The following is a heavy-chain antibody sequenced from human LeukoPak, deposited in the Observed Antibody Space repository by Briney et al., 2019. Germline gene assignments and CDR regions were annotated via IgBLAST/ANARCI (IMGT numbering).Heavy chain of an antibody. J-gene: IGHJ3*02. CDR3: ARGGCSSTSCYDNDAFDI. V-gene: IGHV4-59*08. CDR2: FYNSGST. CDR1: GGSISNNY. D-gene: IGHD2-2*01. Sequence: PSETLSLTCTVPGGSISNNYWTWIRQPPGKGLEWIGYFYNSGSTNYNPSLKSRVTISVDTSKNQFSLKLSSVTAADTAVYYCARGGCSSTSCYDNDAFDIWGQGTMVTVSS.